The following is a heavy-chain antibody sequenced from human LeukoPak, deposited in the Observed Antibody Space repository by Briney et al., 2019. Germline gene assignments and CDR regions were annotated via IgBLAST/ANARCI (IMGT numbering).Heavy chain of an antibody. J-gene: IGHJ6*02. D-gene: IGHD3-3*01. CDR3: ARSITIFGVVIRWGMDV. CDR1: GFTFSSYE. V-gene: IGHV3-48*03. Sequence: GGSLRLSCAASGFTFSSYEMNWVRQAPGKGXXXXXXXXSSGSTIYYADSVKGRFTISRDNAKNSLYLQMNSLRAEDTAVYYCARSITIFGVVIRWGMDVWGQGTTVTVSS. CDR2: XXSSGSTI.